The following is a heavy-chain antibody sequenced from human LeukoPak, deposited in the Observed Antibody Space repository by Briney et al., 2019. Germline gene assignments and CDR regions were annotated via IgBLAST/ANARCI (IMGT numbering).Heavy chain of an antibody. J-gene: IGHJ6*02. V-gene: IGHV4-39*07. Sequence: PSGTLSLTCTVSGGSISATTYYWGWIRQPPGTVLEWIANIYYNGNTAYNPSLKSRATISIDTSKNQFSLKLSSVTAADTAVYYCARVMVRGVIIDDYGMDVWGQGTTVTVSS. D-gene: IGHD3-10*01. CDR3: ARVMVRGVIIDDYGMDV. CDR2: IYYNGNT. CDR1: GGSISATTYY.